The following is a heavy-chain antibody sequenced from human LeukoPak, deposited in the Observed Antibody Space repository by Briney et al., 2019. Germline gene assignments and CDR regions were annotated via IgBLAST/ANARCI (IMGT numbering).Heavy chain of an antibody. Sequence: GGSLRLSCVASGFTFSSYEMNWVRQAPGKGLEWVSYISSSGSTIYYADSVKGRFTISRDNAKNSLYLQMNSLRAEDTAVYYCARDARWGKGGAAYWGQGTLVTVSS. CDR1: GFTFSSYE. CDR3: ARDARWGKGGAAY. J-gene: IGHJ4*02. V-gene: IGHV3-48*03. CDR2: ISSSGSTI. D-gene: IGHD3-16*01.